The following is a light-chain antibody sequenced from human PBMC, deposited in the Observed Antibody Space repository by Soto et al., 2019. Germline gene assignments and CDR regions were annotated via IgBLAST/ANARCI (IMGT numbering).Light chain of an antibody. CDR2: EVS. CDR3: SSYTSSSPWV. V-gene: IGLV2-14*01. CDR1: SSDVGGYNF. J-gene: IGLJ3*02. Sequence: QSALTQPASVSGSPGQSITISCTGTSSDVGGYNFVSWYQQHPGKAPKLIIYEVSYRPSGVSNRFSGSKSGNTASLTISGLQAEDEADYYCSSYTSSSPWVFGGGTQLTVL.